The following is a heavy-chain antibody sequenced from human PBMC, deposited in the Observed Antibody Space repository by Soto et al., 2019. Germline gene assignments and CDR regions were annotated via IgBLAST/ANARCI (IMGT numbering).Heavy chain of an antibody. CDR2: ISGSGGST. V-gene: IGHV3-23*01. CDR1: GFTFSSYA. D-gene: IGHD3-22*01. J-gene: IGHJ5*02. Sequence: GGSLRLSCAASGFTFSSYAMSWDRQAPGKGLEWVSAISGSGGSTYYADSVKGRFTISRDNSKNTLYLQMNSLRAEDTAVYYCAKDSFDYYDSSGYYYWFDPWGQGTLVTVSS. CDR3: AKDSFDYYDSSGYYYWFDP.